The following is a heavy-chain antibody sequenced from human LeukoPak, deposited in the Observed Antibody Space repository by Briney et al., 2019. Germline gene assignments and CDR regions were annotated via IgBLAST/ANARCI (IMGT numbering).Heavy chain of an antibody. V-gene: IGHV3-30*02. CDR2: IRYDGSNK. CDR1: GFTVSSSG. CDR3: ARGLLWLF. J-gene: IGHJ4*02. D-gene: IGHD3-10*01. Sequence: PGGSLRLSRAASGFTVSSSGMHWVRQDPGKGLEWVAFIRYDGSNKYYADSVKGRFTISRDNSKNTLYLRMNSLRVEDTAVYYCARGLLWLFGGQGTLVTVSS.